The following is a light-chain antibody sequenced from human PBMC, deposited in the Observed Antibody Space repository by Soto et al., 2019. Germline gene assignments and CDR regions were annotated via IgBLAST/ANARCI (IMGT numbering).Light chain of an antibody. Sequence: QSVLTQSPSASASLGASVKLTCTLSSGHSSYAIAWHQQQPEKGTRYLMKLNSDGRHSKGDGIPDRFSGSSSGAERYPPNSSLQCEDEADYYCQTWGTGIQVVFGGGTKLTVL. V-gene: IGLV4-69*01. CDR1: SGHSSYA. CDR3: QTWGTGIQVV. J-gene: IGLJ2*01. CDR2: LNSDGRH.